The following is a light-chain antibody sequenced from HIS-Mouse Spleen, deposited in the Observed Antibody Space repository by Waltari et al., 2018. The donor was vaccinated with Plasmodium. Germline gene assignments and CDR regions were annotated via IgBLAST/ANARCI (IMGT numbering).Light chain of an antibody. CDR3: YSTDSSGNHRV. Sequence: SYELTQPPSVSVSPGQTARITCSGDALPKKYAYWYQQKSGQAPLLVTDEDSKRPSGIPEGFSGSSSGTMATLTISGAQVEDEADYYCYSTDSSGNHRVFGGGTKLTVL. J-gene: IGLJ3*02. CDR1: ALPKKY. V-gene: IGLV3-10*01. CDR2: EDS.